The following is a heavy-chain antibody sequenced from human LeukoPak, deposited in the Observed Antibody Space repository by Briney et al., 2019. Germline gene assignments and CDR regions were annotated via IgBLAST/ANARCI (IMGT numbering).Heavy chain of an antibody. CDR1: GFTFSSYA. V-gene: IGHV3-30*14. Sequence: GRSLRLSCAASGFTFSSYAMHWVRQAPGKGLEWVAVISYDGSNKYYADSVKGRLTISRDNSKNTLYLQMNSLRAEDTAVYYCARGDGAFDIWGQGTMVTVSS. J-gene: IGHJ3*02. D-gene: IGHD5-24*01. CDR2: ISYDGSNK. CDR3: ARGDGAFDI.